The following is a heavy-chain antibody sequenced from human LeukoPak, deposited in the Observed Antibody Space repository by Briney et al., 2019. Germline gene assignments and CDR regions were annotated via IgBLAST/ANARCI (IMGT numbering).Heavy chain of an antibody. CDR3: AKQEDIWFGELLPVDY. CDR2: ISGSGGST. CDR1: GFTFSSYG. V-gene: IGHV3-23*01. Sequence: GGSLRLSCAASGFTFSSYGMSWVRQAPGKGLEWVSAISGSGGSTYYADSVRGRFTISRDNSKNTLYLQMNSLRAEDTAVYYCAKQEDIWFGELLPVDYWGQGTLVTVSS. J-gene: IGHJ4*02. D-gene: IGHD3-10*01.